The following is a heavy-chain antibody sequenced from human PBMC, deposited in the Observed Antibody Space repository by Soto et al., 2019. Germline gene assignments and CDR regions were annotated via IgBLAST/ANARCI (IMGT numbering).Heavy chain of an antibody. CDR2: IYYSGST. D-gene: IGHD2-15*01. V-gene: IGHV4-61*01. Sequence: VQLQESGPGLVKPSETLSLTCTVSGGSVSSGSYYWSWIRQPPGKGLEWIGYIYYSGSTNYNPSLKSRVTISVDTSKNQFSLKLSSVTAADTAVYYCARLGVVNYGMDVWGQGTTVTVSS. J-gene: IGHJ6*02. CDR3: ARLGVVNYGMDV. CDR1: GGSVSSGSYY.